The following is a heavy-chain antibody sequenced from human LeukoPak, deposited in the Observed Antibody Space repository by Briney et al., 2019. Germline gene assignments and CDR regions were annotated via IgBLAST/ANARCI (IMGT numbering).Heavy chain of an antibody. CDR1: GFTFSSYA. V-gene: IGHV4-34*01. CDR2: INHSGST. J-gene: IGHJ4*02. CDR3: ARRTDSSGYYFDY. Sequence: GSLRLSCAASGFTFSSYAMSWVRQPPGKGLEWIGEINHSGSTNYNPSLKSRVTISVDTSKNQFSLKLSSVTAADTAVYYCARRTDSSGYYFDYWGQGTLVTVSS. D-gene: IGHD3-22*01.